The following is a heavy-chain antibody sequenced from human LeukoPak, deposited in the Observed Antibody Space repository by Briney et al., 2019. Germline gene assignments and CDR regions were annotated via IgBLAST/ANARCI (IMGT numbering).Heavy chain of an antibody. CDR1: GYTFTSYD. D-gene: IGHD3-3*01. CDR2: ISAYNGNT. Sequence: GASVKVSCKASGYTFTSYDINWVRQATGQGLEWMGWISAYNGNTNYAQKLQGRVTMTTDTSTSTAYMELRSLRSDDTAVYYCARVGSGNYYYYYYMDVWGKGTTVTVSS. V-gene: IGHV1-18*01. CDR3: ARVGSGNYYYYYYMDV. J-gene: IGHJ6*03.